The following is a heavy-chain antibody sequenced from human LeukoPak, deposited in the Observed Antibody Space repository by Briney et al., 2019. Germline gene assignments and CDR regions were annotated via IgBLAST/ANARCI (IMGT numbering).Heavy chain of an antibody. Sequence: SETLSLTCTVSGGSISSGGHYWSWIRQYPGKGLEWIGYIYYSGSIYYNPSLKSRVTISVDTSKNQFSLKLSSVTAADTAVYYCAGEVGGQWLAYYYYYGMDVWGQGTTVTVSS. J-gene: IGHJ6*02. CDR1: GGSISSGGHY. CDR2: IYYSGSI. D-gene: IGHD6-19*01. V-gene: IGHV4-31*03. CDR3: AGEVGGQWLAYYYYYGMDV.